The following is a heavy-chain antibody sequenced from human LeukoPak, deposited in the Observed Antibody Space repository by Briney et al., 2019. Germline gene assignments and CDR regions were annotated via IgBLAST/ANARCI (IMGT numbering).Heavy chain of an antibody. CDR2: INHSGST. V-gene: IGHV4-34*01. CDR3: ARGPELLWFGELSDWFDP. CDR1: GGSFSGYY. Sequence: SQTLSLTCAVYGGSFSGYYWSWIRQPPGKGLEWIGEINHSGSTNYNPSLKSRVTISVDTSMNQFSLKLSSVTAADTAVYYCARGPELLWFGELSDWFDPWGQGTLVTVSS. J-gene: IGHJ5*02. D-gene: IGHD3-10*01.